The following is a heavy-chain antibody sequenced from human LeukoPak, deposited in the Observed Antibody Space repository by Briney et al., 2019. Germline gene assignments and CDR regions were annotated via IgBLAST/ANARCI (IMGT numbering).Heavy chain of an antibody. Sequence: GGSLRLSCAASGFTFSSYWMHWVRQAPGKGLVWVSRIHKDGSSTSYADAGEGQIPISRDNAKNTLYLQMNSLRAEDTAVYYCAREAYGSGNYYSDYWGQGTLVTVSS. CDR2: IHKDGSST. V-gene: IGHV3-74*01. D-gene: IGHD3-10*01. CDR1: GFTFSSYW. CDR3: AREAYGSGNYYSDY. J-gene: IGHJ4*02.